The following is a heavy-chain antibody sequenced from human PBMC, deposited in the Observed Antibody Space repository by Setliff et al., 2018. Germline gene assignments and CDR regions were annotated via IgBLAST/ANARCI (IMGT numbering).Heavy chain of an antibody. Sequence: GGSLRLSCAASGFPFSSYAMSWVRQAPGKGLEWVSGISGSGGMTYYADSVKGRFTISRDDSEDTVYLQMNDLKTEDTGVYYCTGRTYGHQLGDYWGQGTLVTVSS. CDR2: ISGSGGMT. V-gene: IGHV3-23*01. J-gene: IGHJ4*02. CDR3: TGRTYGHQLGDY. D-gene: IGHD3-10*01. CDR1: GFPFSSYA.